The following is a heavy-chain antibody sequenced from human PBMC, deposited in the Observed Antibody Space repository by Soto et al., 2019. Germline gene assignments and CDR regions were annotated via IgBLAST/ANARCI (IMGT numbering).Heavy chain of an antibody. Sequence: GGSLRLSCAASGFTFSSYWMSWVRQAPGKGLEWVANIKQDGSEKYYVDSVKGRFTISRDNAKNSLYLQMNSLRAEDTAVYYCARVGSSSSPYYYYGMDVWGQGTTVTVSS. CDR1: GFTFSSYW. J-gene: IGHJ6*02. V-gene: IGHV3-7*03. CDR2: IKQDGSEK. D-gene: IGHD6-6*01. CDR3: ARVGSSSSPYYYYGMDV.